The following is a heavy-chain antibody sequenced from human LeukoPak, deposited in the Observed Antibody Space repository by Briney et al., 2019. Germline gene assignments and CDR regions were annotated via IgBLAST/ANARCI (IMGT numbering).Heavy chain of an antibody. CDR2: IDQYGSVR. CDR3: ARDPGSSAFDL. Sequence: GGSLRLSCAASGFSFSTYWMSWVRQTPENGLEFVANIDQYGSVRNYMDSLKGRCTISRDSAKRSVYLEINSLRADDTAVYYCARDPGSSAFDLWGRGALVTVSS. V-gene: IGHV3-7*01. CDR1: GFSFSTYW. D-gene: IGHD1-14*01. J-gene: IGHJ4*02.